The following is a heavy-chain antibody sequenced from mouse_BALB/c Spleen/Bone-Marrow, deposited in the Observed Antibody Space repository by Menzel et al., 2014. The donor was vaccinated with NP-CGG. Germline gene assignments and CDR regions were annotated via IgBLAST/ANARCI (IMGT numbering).Heavy chain of an antibody. CDR1: DYTLTSYW. D-gene: IGHD6-1*01. V-gene: IGHV1-74*01. CDR2: IDPSNSET. J-gene: IGHJ4*01. CDR3: ARTFQPRRAMDY. Sequence: VQLQQSGPELVRPGDSVKMSCKASDYTLTSYWMHWVKKRPGQGIEWIGMIDPSNSETRLNQKFKDKATLNVDKSSNTAYMHLSSLTSEDSAVYYCARTFQPRRAMDYWGQGSSVTVSS.